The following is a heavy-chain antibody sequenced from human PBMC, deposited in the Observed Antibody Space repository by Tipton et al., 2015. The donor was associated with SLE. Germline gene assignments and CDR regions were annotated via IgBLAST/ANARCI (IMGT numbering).Heavy chain of an antibody. V-gene: IGHV4-59*01. CDR3: ARAAGSDYYGMDV. D-gene: IGHD6-19*01. Sequence: TLSLTCTVSGGSLSSYYWSWIRQPPGKGLEWIGYIYYSGSTNYNPSPKSRVTISVDTSKNQFSLKLSSVTAADTAVYYCARAAGSDYYGMDVWGQGTTVTVSS. CDR2: IYYSGST. CDR1: GGSLSSYY. J-gene: IGHJ6*02.